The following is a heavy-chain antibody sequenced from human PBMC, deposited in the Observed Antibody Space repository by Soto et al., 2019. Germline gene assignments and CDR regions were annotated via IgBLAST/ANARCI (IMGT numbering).Heavy chain of an antibody. CDR1: GFTFSSYG. CDR2: IWYDGSNK. D-gene: IGHD3-10*01. J-gene: IGHJ6*02. Sequence: GGSLRLSCAASGFTFSSYGMHWVRQAPGKGLEWVAVIWYDGSNKYYADSVKGRFTISRDNSKNTLYLQMNSLRAEDTAVYYCARAIMVRGVISLRNYYYYGMDVWGQGTTVTVSS. V-gene: IGHV3-33*01. CDR3: ARAIMVRGVISLRNYYYYGMDV.